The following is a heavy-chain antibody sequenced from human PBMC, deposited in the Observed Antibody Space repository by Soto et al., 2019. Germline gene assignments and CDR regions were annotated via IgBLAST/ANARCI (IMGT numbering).Heavy chain of an antibody. Sequence: GGSLRLSCAASGFSFVNYAMNWVRQAPGKGLGWVSGLSGSGTSTYYADSVKGRFTISRDNSRDTLFLQMNSLTADDTAVYYCAKATTNGGWFNPFDSWGQGALVTVSS. D-gene: IGHD6-19*01. J-gene: IGHJ4*02. CDR1: GFSFVNYA. CDR3: AKATTNGGWFNPFDS. CDR2: LSGSGTST. V-gene: IGHV3-23*01.